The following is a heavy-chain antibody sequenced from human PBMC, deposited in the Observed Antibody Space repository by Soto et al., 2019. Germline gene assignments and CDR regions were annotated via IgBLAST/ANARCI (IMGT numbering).Heavy chain of an antibody. CDR1: GGSISSYY. Sequence: SETLSLTCTVSGGSISSYYWSWIRQPPGKGLEWIAYIYYSGSTNYNPSLKSRVTISVDTSKNQFSLKLSSVTAADTAVYYCARDRSIAARCHYYYGMDVWGQGTTVTVSS. CDR3: ARDRSIAARCHYYYGMDV. V-gene: IGHV4-59*01. CDR2: IYYSGST. D-gene: IGHD6-6*01. J-gene: IGHJ6*02.